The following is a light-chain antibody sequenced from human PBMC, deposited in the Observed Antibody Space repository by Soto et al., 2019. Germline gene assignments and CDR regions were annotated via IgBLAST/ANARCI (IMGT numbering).Light chain of an antibody. CDR2: DSS. CDR1: YDISSS. Sequence: DIQLTQSPSSLSASVEDRVTISCRASYDISSSLAWYQQEPGKPPKLLIYDSSTLQTGVPSRFTGSGSGRKFTLTISGLQFGDFATYFCQQLSHYPYTFGQGTKVDIK. J-gene: IGKJ2*01. CDR3: QQLSHYPYT. V-gene: IGKV1-9*01.